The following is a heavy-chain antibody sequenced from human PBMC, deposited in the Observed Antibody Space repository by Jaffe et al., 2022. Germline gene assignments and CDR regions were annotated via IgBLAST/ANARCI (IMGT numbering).Heavy chain of an antibody. J-gene: IGHJ4*02. CDR3: ARDLVGYCSGGSCYSGYQFDY. Sequence: EVQLVESGGGLVKPGGSLRLSCAASGFTFSSYSMNWVRQAPGKGLEWVSSISSSSSYIYYADSVKGRFTISRDNAKNSLYLQMNSLRAEDTAVYYCARDLVGYCSGGSCYSGYQFDYWGQGTLVTVSS. V-gene: IGHV3-21*01. D-gene: IGHD2-15*01. CDR1: GFTFSSYS. CDR2: ISSSSSYI.